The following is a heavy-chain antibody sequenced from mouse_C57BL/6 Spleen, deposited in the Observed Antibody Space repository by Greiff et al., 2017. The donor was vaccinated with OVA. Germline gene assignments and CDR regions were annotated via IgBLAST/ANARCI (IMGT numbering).Heavy chain of an antibody. D-gene: IGHD2-3*01. CDR2: INPNNGGT. CDR1: GYTFTDYY. CDR3: ARRWLLEGELAY. V-gene: IGHV1-26*01. Sequence: EVQLQQSGPELVKPGASVKISCKASGYTFTDYYMNWVKQSHGKSLEWIGDINPNNGGTSYNQKFKGTATLTVDKSSSTAYMELRSLTSEDAAVYYCARRWLLEGELAYWGQGTLVTVSA. J-gene: IGHJ3*01.